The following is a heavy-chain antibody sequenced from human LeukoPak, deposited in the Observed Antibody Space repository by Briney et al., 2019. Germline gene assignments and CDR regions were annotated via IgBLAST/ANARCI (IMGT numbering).Heavy chain of an antibody. CDR2: IYYSGST. CDR3: ARHFPNDSRGWDPFDY. V-gene: IGHV4-59*08. D-gene: IGHD6-19*01. Sequence: SETLSFTSTVSGGSISSYYWSWLPQPPGKGREWMGYIYYSGSTNYHPSLKSRVTISVDTSKNQFSLRLSSVTATDTAVYYCARHFPNDSRGWDPFDYWGQGTLVTVSS. CDR1: GGSISSYY. J-gene: IGHJ4*02.